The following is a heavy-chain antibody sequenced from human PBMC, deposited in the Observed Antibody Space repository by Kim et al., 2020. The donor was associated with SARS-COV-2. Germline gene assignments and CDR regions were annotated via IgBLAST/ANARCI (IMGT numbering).Heavy chain of an antibody. CDR3: ARFGVEAATDY. V-gene: IGHV3-7*01. Sequence: GGSLRLSCMGSGFIFSNYWMMWVRQAPGKGLEFLANINPDGSDKYSMDSMKGRFTISRDNAKNSLYLQMDSLRGDDTAVYICARFGVEAATDYWGQGTLVTVSS. CDR2: INPDGSDK. J-gene: IGHJ4*02. D-gene: IGHD2-8*01. CDR1: GFIFSNYW.